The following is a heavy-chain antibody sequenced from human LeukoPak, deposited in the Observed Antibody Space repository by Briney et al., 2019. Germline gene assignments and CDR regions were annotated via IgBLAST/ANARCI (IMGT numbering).Heavy chain of an antibody. D-gene: IGHD3-10*01. J-gene: IGHJ4*02. CDR3: ARDSYYGSGSYTIDY. CDR2: IKQDGSEK. Sequence: GGALRLSCAVSGFTFSNYGMSWVRQAPGKGLEWVANIKQDGSEKYYVDSVKGRFTISRDNAKNSLYLQMNSLRAEDTAVYYCARDSYYGSGSYTIDYWGQGTLVTVSS. CDR1: GFTFSNYG. V-gene: IGHV3-7*01.